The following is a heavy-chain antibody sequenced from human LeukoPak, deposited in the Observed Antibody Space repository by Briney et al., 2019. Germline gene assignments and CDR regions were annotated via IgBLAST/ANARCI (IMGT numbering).Heavy chain of an antibody. Sequence: ASVKVSCKASGYTFTSYGISWVRQAPGQGLEWMGWISAYNGNTNYAQKLQGRVTMTTDTSTSTAYMELRSLRSDDTAVYYRARAYYDSSGPLYYFDYWGQGTLVTVSS. J-gene: IGHJ4*02. D-gene: IGHD3-22*01. CDR2: ISAYNGNT. CDR3: ARAYYDSSGPLYYFDY. CDR1: GYTFTSYG. V-gene: IGHV1-18*01.